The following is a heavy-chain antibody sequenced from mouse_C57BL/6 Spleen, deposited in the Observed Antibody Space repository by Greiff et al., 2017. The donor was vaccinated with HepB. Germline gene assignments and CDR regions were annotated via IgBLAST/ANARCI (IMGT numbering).Heavy chain of an antibody. CDR3: ARDRGYYGSRFAY. J-gene: IGHJ3*01. CDR1: GFTFSSYA. CDR2: ISDGGSYT. D-gene: IGHD1-1*01. V-gene: IGHV5-4*01. Sequence: EVQVVESGGGLVKPGGSLKLSCAASGFTFSSYAMSWVRQTPEKRLEWVATISDGGSYTYYPDNVKGRFTISRDNAKNNLYLQMSHLKSEDTAMYYCARDRGYYGSRFAYWGQGTLVTVSA.